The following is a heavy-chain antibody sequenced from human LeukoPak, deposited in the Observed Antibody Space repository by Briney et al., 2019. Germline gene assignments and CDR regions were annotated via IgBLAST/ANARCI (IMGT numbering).Heavy chain of an antibody. V-gene: IGHV3-23*01. D-gene: IGHD1-14*01. CDR2: ISGSGGST. Sequence: QPGGSLRPSCAASGFTFSSYAMSWVRQAPGKGLEWVSAISGSGGSTYYADSVKGRFTISRDNSKNTLYLQMNSLRAEDTAVYYCAKGITDRGYYYYGMDVWGQGTTVTVSS. J-gene: IGHJ6*02. CDR3: AKGITDRGYYYYGMDV. CDR1: GFTFSSYA.